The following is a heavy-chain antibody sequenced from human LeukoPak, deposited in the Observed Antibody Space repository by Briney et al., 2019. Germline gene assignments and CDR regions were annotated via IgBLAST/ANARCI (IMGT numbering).Heavy chain of an antibody. V-gene: IGHV4-34*01. CDR2: INHRGST. CDR1: GGSFSGYY. D-gene: IGHD5-12*01. Sequence: SGTLSLTCAVYGGSFSGYYWSWIRQPPGKGLEWIGEINHRGSTNYNPSLKSRVTISVDTSKNQFSLKLSSVTAADTAVYYCASSKVATIPRRKFDYWGQGTLVTVSS. CDR3: ASSKVATIPRRKFDY. J-gene: IGHJ4*02.